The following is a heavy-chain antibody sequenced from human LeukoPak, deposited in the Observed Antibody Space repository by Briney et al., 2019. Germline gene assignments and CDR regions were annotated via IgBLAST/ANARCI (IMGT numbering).Heavy chain of an antibody. J-gene: IGHJ6*03. Sequence: PSETLSLTCSVSGGSIGDYYWTWVRQPPGKGLEWIGYISYTGSTSYYPSLKSRVTISTDTYRKKFSLELTSVTAADTAVYYCSRLSSDYYETSNYFYYMDVWGKGTTVTVSS. CDR2: ISYTGST. CDR1: GGSIGDYY. CDR3: SRLSSDYYETSNYFYYMDV. V-gene: IGHV4-59*08. D-gene: IGHD3-22*01.